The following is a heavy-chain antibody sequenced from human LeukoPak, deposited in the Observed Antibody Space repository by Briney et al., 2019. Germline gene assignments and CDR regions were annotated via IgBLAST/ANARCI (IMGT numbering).Heavy chain of an antibody. CDR2: IYTSGST. V-gene: IGHV4-4*07. CDR3: ASERPLLWFGELSYYYYMDV. J-gene: IGHJ6*03. CDR1: GGSISSYY. D-gene: IGHD3-10*01. Sequence: NPSETLSLTCTVYGGSISSYYWSWIRQPAGKGLEWIGRIYTSGSTNYNPSLKSRVTMSVDTSKNQFSLKLSSVTAADTAVYYCASERPLLWFGELSYYYYMDVWGKGTTVTVSS.